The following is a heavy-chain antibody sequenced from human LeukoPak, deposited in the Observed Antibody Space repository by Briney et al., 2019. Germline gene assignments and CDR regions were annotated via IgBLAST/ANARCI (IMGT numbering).Heavy chain of an antibody. V-gene: IGHV4-59*12. CDR1: GGSISSYY. CDR2: IYYSGST. D-gene: IGHD2-21*02. Sequence: SETLSLTCTVSGGSISSYYWSWIRQPPGKGLEWIGYIYYSGSTNYNPSLKSRVTISVDRSKNQFSLKLNSVTAADTAVYYCARHIVVVTAFDPWGQGTLVTVSS. J-gene: IGHJ5*02. CDR3: ARHIVVVTAFDP.